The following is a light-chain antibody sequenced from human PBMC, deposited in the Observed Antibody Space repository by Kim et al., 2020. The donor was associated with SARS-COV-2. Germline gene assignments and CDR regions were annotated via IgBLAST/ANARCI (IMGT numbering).Light chain of an antibody. CDR3: SSYTSSSTLV. V-gene: IGLV2-14*03. Sequence: GQSITISCTGTSSDVGGYNYVSWYQQHPGEVPKLMIYNVSNRPSGVSNRFSGSKSGNTASLTISGLQAEDEADYYCSSYTSSSTLVFGGGTQLTVL. CDR1: SSDVGGYNY. J-gene: IGLJ2*01. CDR2: NVS.